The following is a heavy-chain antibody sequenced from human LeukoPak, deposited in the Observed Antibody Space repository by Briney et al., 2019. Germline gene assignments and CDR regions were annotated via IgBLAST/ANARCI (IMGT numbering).Heavy chain of an antibody. J-gene: IGHJ4*02. Sequence: QPGGSLRLSCAASGFTFSSYWMHWVRQAPGKGLVWVSRIKSDGTTTNYADSVKGRFTISRDNSKNTLYLQMSSLRAEDAAVYYCVKDGSGSYYTYYFDYWGQGTLVTVSS. CDR1: GFTFSSYW. V-gene: IGHV3-74*01. D-gene: IGHD3-10*01. CDR3: VKDGSGSYYTYYFDY. CDR2: IKSDGTTT.